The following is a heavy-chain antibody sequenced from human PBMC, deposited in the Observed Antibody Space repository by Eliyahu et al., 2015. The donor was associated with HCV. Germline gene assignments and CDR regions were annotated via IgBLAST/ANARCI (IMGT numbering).Heavy chain of an antibody. CDR3: ARMGPSMVQGVIITSDAFDI. CDR1: C. CDR2: IDWDDDK. D-gene: IGHD3-10*01. V-gene: IGHV2-70*11. Sequence: CVSWIRQPPGKALEWLARIDWDDDKYYSTSLKTRLTISKDTSKNQVVLTMTNMDPVDTATYYCARMGPSMVQGVIITSDAFDIWGQGTMVTVSS. J-gene: IGHJ3*02.